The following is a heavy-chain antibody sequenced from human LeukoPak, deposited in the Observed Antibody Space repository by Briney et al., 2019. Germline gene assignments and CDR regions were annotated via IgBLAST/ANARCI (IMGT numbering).Heavy chain of an antibody. V-gene: IGHV3-74*03. Sequence: GGSLRLSCVGSGFTISNYWMHWVRQAPGTGLVWVSRIHPDGSITTYADSVKGRFTISRDNAKNTLYLQMNSLRAEDTAVYYCARGVYYFDYWGQGTLVTVSS. D-gene: IGHD6-13*01. CDR3: ARGVYYFDY. CDR1: GFTISNYW. CDR2: IHPDGSIT. J-gene: IGHJ4*02.